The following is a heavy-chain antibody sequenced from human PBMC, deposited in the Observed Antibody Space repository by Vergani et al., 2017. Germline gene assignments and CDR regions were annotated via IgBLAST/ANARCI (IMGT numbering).Heavy chain of an antibody. Sequence: QVQLVQSGAEVKKPGASVKVSCKASGYTFAGYNIHWVRQAPGQGLELMRWINPNSGGTNYAQKFQGRVTMTRDTSINTAYMELSRLGSDDTAVYYCARGWSGYSTSWFFEYWGQGTLVTVSS. V-gene: IGHV1-2*02. J-gene: IGHJ4*02. CDR1: GYTFAGYN. CDR3: ARGWSGYSTSWFFEY. D-gene: IGHD6-13*01. CDR2: INPNSGGT.